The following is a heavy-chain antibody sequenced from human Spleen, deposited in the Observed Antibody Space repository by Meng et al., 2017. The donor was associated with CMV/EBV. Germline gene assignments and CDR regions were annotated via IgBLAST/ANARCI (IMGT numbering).Heavy chain of an antibody. V-gene: IGHV5-51*01. CDR2: IYPGNSDR. J-gene: IGHJ3*02. D-gene: IGHD2-21*01. CDR1: GYSLTTYW. Sequence: SGYSLTTYWIGWVRQIPGKGLEWMGIIYPGNSDRKYSPSLEGQVTISVDKAINTAYLQWSSLKASDTAMYYCARVCGVHCDNYDTFDIWGQGTVVTVSS. CDR3: ARVCGVHCDNYDTFDI.